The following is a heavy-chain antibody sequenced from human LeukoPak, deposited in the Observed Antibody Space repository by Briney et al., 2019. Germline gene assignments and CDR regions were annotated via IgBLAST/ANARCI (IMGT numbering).Heavy chain of an antibody. Sequence: SETLSLTCTVSGGSISSGSYYWSWVRQPAGKGLEWIGRIYSSGRTNYNPSLKSRVTISVDTSKNQFSLKLSSVTAADTAVYYCAREMCSSTSCYDAFDIWGQGTMVTVSS. D-gene: IGHD2-2*01. CDR2: IYSSGRT. J-gene: IGHJ3*02. CDR3: AREMCSSTSCYDAFDI. CDR1: GGSISSGSYY. V-gene: IGHV4-61*02.